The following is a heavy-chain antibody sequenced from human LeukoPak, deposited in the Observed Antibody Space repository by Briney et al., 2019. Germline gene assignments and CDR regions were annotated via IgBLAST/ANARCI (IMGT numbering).Heavy chain of an antibody. CDR3: ARVSSGWYRDPLFDP. V-gene: IGHV4-59*01. CDR1: GGSISSYY. J-gene: IGHJ5*02. D-gene: IGHD6-19*01. Sequence: PSETLSLTCTVSGGSISSYYWSWIRQPPGKGLEWIGYIYYSGSTNYNPSLKSRVTISVDTSKNQFPLKLSSVTAADTAVYYCARVSSGWYRDPLFDPWGQGTLVTVSS. CDR2: IYYSGST.